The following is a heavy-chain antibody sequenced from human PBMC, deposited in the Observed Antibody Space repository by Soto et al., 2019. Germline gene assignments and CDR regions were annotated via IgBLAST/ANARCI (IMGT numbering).Heavy chain of an antibody. D-gene: IGHD6-6*01. Sequence: QVQLVESGGGVVQPGRSLRLSCAASGFTFSSYGMHWVRQAPGKGLEWVAVIWYDGSNKYYADSVKGRFTISRDNSKNTVYLQMNSLRAEDTAVYYCARDLPRYSSSSGFYYWGQGTLVTVSS. CDR2: IWYDGSNK. CDR1: GFTFSSYG. CDR3: ARDLPRYSSSSGFYY. V-gene: IGHV3-33*01. J-gene: IGHJ4*02.